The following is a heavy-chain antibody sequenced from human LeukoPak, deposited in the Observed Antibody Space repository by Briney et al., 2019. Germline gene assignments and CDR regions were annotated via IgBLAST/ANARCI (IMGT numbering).Heavy chain of an antibody. CDR1: GFTFSSYW. J-gene: IGHJ5*02. CDR3: ARDRGTLYAPNWFDP. D-gene: IGHD2-2*02. V-gene: IGHV3-74*01. CDR2: INSDGSST. Sequence: GSLRLSCAASGFTFSSYWRHWVRQAPGKGLVWVSRINSDGSSTSYADSVKGRFTISRDNAKNTLYLQMNSLRAEDTAVYYCARDRGTLYAPNWFDPWGQGTLVTVSS.